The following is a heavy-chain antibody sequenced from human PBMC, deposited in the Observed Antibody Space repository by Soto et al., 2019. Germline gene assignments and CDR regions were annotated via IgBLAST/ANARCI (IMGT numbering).Heavy chain of an antibody. J-gene: IGHJ4*02. CDR1: GFTFTSSA. D-gene: IGHD6-13*01. CDR2: IVVGSGNT. V-gene: IGHV1-58*01. Sequence: AASVKVSCKASGFTFTSSAVQWLRQARGQRLEWIGWIVVGSGNTNYAQKFQERVTITRDMSTSTAYMELSSLRSEDTAVYYCAATPYSSSWYDNFDYWGQGTLVTVSS. CDR3: AATPYSSSWYDNFDY.